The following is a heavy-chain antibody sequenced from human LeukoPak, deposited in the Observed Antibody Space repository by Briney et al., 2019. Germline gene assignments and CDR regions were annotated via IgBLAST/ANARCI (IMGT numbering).Heavy chain of an antibody. J-gene: IGHJ4*02. V-gene: IGHV4-34*01. CDR2: INHSGIT. D-gene: IGHD3-10*02. CDR1: DASFSNYY. CDR3: ATQILLCHYY. Sequence: SETLSLTCAVFDASFSNYYWAWIRQPPGKGLEWIGEINHSGITNYNPSLKGRVTISVDTSKNQFSLKMTSVTAADTAVYYCATQILLCHYYWGQGTLVTVSS.